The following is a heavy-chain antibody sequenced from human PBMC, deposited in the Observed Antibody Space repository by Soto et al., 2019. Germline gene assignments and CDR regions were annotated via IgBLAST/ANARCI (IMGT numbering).Heavy chain of an antibody. CDR3: TRSSGTYRYFDL. CDR1: GFTFSDHY. D-gene: IGHD1-26*01. CDR2: TRNKANSYTT. J-gene: IGHJ2*01. Sequence: EVQLVESGGNLVQPGGSLRLSCAASGFTFSDHYMDWVRQAPGKGLEWVARTRNKANSYTTEYAASVKGRVTISRDNSQNSLYLQMNSLKTEDTAVYYCTRSSGTYRYFDLWGRGTLVTVSS. V-gene: IGHV3-72*01.